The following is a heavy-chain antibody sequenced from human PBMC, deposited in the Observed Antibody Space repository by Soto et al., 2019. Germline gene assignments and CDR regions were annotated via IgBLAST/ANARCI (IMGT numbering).Heavy chain of an antibody. CDR3: AKGCGTNYSHHIDV. CDR1: GFTFNNYA. CDR2: ITGSGDSA. Sequence: EVQLLESGGGLVQPGGSLRLSCAASGFTFNNYAISWVRQAPGKGLEWVSTITGSGDSAYYADSVKGRFIISRDNSKNTLYMQMHSLGGEDSAIYYCAKGCGTNYSHHIDVWGGGTTVTVSS. J-gene: IGHJ6*03. V-gene: IGHV3-23*01. D-gene: IGHD1-26*01.